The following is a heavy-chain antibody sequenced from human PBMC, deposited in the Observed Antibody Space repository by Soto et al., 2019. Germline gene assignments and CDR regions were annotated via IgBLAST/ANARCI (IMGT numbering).Heavy chain of an antibody. Sequence: GGSLRLSCAASGFTFSGSAMHWVRQASGKGLEWVGRIRSKANSYATAYAASVKGRFTISRDDSKNTAYLQMNSLKTEDTAVYYCTRHRESITIFGVVNYGMDVWGQGTTVTVSS. CDR2: IRSKANSYAT. J-gene: IGHJ6*02. V-gene: IGHV3-73*01. D-gene: IGHD3-3*01. CDR1: GFTFSGSA. CDR3: TRHRESITIFGVVNYGMDV.